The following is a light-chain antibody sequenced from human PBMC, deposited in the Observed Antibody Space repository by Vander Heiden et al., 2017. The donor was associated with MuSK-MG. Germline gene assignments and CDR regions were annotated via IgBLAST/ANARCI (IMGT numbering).Light chain of an antibody. CDR1: YCISSW. J-gene: IGKJ4*01. V-gene: IGKV1-5*03. CDR2: EAY. CDR3: QHDNSYSLT. Sequence: DILMTHSPYTLSASLVDRVTIACCAIYCISSWLAWYQQKPGKAPKLLIYEAYTLESGVPSRFSGSGSGTEFTIIIGSLQPDDFATYYCQHDNSYSLTFGGGTKVEI.